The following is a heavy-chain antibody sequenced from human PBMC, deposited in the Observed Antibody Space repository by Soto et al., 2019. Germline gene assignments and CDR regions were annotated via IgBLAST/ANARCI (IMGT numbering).Heavy chain of an antibody. CDR1: GGSFSGYY. CDR3: ASTTAAATDVRNWFDP. V-gene: IGHV4-34*01. Sequence: PSETLSLTCAVYGGSFSGYYWSWIRQPPGKGLEWIGEINHSGSTNYNPSLKSRVTISVDTSKNQFSLKLSSVTAADTAVYYCASTTAAATDVRNWFDPWGQGTLVTVSS. CDR2: INHSGST. D-gene: IGHD6-13*01. J-gene: IGHJ5*02.